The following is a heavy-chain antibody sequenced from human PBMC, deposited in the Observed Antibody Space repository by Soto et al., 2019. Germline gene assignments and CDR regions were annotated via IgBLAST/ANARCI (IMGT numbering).Heavy chain of an antibody. CDR1: GGSFSGYY. Sequence: LSLTCAVYGGSFSGYYWTWIRQPPGTGLEWIGEINHSGSTNYNPSLKSRVTISVDTSKNQFSLKLRSVTAADTAVYYCATYSSGYPRQFDYWGQGTLVTVSS. CDR2: INHSGST. J-gene: IGHJ4*02. D-gene: IGHD3-22*01. CDR3: ATYSSGYPRQFDY. V-gene: IGHV4-34*01.